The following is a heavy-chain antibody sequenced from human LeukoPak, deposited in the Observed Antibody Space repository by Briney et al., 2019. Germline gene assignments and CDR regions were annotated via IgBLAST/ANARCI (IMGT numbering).Heavy chain of an antibody. D-gene: IGHD5-24*01. J-gene: IGHJ4*02. CDR2: INPNSGGT. CDR3: ARDLWMATFSHPGNEVVTFDS. CDR1: GYTFTGYY. Sequence: ASVKVSCKASGYTFTGYYMHWVRQAPGQGLEWMGWINPNSGGTNYAQKFQGRVTMTSDTSSSTAYTELTRLRSDDTAVCYYARDLWMATFSHPGNEVVTFDSWGQGTLVTVSS. V-gene: IGHV1-2*02.